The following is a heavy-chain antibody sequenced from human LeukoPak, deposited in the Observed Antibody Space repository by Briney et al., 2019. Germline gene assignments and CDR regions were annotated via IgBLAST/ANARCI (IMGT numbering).Heavy chain of an antibody. V-gene: IGHV4-39*01. CDR1: GGSISSSSYY. Sequence: SETLSHTRTVSGGSISSSSYYWGWIRQPPGKWLEWIGSIYYSGSTYYNPSLKSRVTISVDTSKNQFSLKLSSVTAADTAVYYCARHNGVIRQRGYNWFDPWGQGTLVTVSS. CDR3: ARHNGVIRQRGYNWFDP. J-gene: IGHJ5*02. D-gene: IGHD3-22*01. CDR2: IYYSGST.